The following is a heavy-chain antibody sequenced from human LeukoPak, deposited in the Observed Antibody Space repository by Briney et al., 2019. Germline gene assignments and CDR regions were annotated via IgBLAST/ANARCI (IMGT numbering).Heavy chain of an antibody. CDR3: ATWVGARFDY. D-gene: IGHD1-26*01. Sequence: SETLSLTCTVSGGSISSYYWSWIRQPPGKGLEWIGYIYYSGSTNYNPSLKSRVTISVDTSKNQFSLKLSSVTAADTAVYYCATWVGARFDYWGQGTLVIVSS. CDR2: IYYSGST. CDR1: GGSISSYY. J-gene: IGHJ4*02. V-gene: IGHV4-59*01.